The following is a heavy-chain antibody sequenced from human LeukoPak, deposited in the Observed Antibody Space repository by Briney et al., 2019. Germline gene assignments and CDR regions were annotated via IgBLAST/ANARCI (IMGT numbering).Heavy chain of an antibody. CDR1: GYTLTELS. Sequence: ASVKVSCKVSGYTLTELSMHWVRQAPGKGLEWMGGFDPEDGETIYAQKFQGRVTMTEDTSTDTPYMELSSLRSEDTAVYYCARDGGDSSSWYGDFDYWGQGNLVTVSS. V-gene: IGHV1-24*01. CDR2: FDPEDGET. D-gene: IGHD6-13*01. J-gene: IGHJ4*02. CDR3: ARDGGDSSSWYGDFDY.